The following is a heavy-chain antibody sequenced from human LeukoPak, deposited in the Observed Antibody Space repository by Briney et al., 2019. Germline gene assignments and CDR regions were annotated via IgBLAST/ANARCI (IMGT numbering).Heavy chain of an antibody. CDR2: IGTYNGNT. CDR3: ARDTAYYFESSGYYQPDY. J-gene: IGHJ4*02. V-gene: IGHV1-18*01. D-gene: IGHD3-22*01. CDR1: GYTFSSYG. Sequence: ASVKVSCKASGYTFSSYGITWLRQAPGQGPEWMGWIGTYNGNTNYAQKLQGRVTMTTDTSTSTAYMELRSLRSDDTAVYYCARDTAYYFESSGYYQPDYWGQGTLVTVSS.